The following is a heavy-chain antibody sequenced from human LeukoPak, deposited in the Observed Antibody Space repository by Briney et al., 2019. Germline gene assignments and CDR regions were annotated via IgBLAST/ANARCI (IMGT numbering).Heavy chain of an antibody. J-gene: IGHJ2*01. CDR3: ARRRYFDL. CDR2: INHSGST. V-gene: IGHV4-34*01. Sequence: PSETLSLTCAVYVGSFSGYYWSWIRQPPGKGLEWIGEINHSGSTNYNPSLKSRVTVSVDTSKNQFSLKLSSVTAADTAVYYCARRRYFDLWGRGTRVTVTP. CDR1: VGSFSGYY.